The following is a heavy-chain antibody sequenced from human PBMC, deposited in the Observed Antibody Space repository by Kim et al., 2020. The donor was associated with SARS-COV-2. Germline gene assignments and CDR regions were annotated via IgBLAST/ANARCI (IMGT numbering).Heavy chain of an antibody. CDR1: GYNFRNNW. V-gene: IGHV5-51*01. Sequence: GESLKISCQGSGYNFRNNWIAWVRQVPGKGLEWMGIIYPGDSDTRYNPSFEGQVTMSDDKSISTAYLQWSSLKASDTAMYYCARSTGTYSINWFDVWGQ. CDR3: ARSTGTYSINWFDV. D-gene: IGHD1-7*01. J-gene: IGHJ5*02. CDR2: IYPGDSDT.